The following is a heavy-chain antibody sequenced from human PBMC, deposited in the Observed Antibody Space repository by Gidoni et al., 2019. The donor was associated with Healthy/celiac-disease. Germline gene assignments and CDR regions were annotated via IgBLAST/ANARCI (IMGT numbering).Heavy chain of an antibody. D-gene: IGHD5-12*01. Sequence: QVQLVQSGAEVKTPGASLKVSCQASGSPFTSYYMHWVRQAPGQGLEWTGIINPSGGSTSYAQNFQGRVTMTRDTSTSTVYMELSSLRAEDTAVYYCASNLRDGYNFFYWGQGTLVTVSS. CDR3: ASNLRDGYNFFY. V-gene: IGHV1-46*01. CDR1: GSPFTSYY. CDR2: INPSGGST. J-gene: IGHJ4*02.